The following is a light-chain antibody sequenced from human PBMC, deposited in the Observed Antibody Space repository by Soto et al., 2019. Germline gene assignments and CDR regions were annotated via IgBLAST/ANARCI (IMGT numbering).Light chain of an antibody. CDR3: LSYTSANTRV. CDR2: EVN. J-gene: IGLJ3*02. Sequence: QSVLTQPASVSASPGQSITISCTGTSSDVGGYKFVSWYQHHPGKAPKLMIYEVNNRPSGVSNRFSGSKSGKTASLTISGLQPEDEADYYCLSYTSANTRVFGGGTKLTVL. V-gene: IGLV2-14*01. CDR1: SSDVGGYKF.